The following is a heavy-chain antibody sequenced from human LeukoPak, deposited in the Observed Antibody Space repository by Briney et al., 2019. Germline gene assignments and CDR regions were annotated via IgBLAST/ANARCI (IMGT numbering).Heavy chain of an antibody. CDR3: ARAPPGAATAQNWFDP. V-gene: IGHV1-18*01. CDR2: ISGFNGAT. Sequence: GAAVRVSCKASGYTFTIYGISWVRQAPGQGLEWMGWISGFNGATNYAQKFQGRVTMTIDASTNTTYMDLRTVTSDDTAIYYCARAPPGAATAQNWFDPWARAPWSPSLQ. J-gene: IGHJ5*02. D-gene: IGHD6-13*01. CDR1: GYTFTIYG.